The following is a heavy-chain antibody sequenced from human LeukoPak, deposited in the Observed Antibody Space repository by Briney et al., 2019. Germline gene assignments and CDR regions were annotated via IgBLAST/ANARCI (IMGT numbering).Heavy chain of an antibody. Sequence: KPSETLSLTCTVSGGSISSYYWSWIRQPAGKGLEWIGRIYTSGSTNYNPSLKSRITMSVDTSKNQFSLKLSSVTAADTAVYYCARNKCSSTSCYPDYWGQGTLVTVSS. D-gene: IGHD2-2*01. V-gene: IGHV4-4*07. CDR2: IYTSGST. CDR3: ARNKCSSTSCYPDY. J-gene: IGHJ4*02. CDR1: GGSISSYY.